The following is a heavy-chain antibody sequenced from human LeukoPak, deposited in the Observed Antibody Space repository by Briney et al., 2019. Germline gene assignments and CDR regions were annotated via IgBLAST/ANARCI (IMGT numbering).Heavy chain of an antibody. CDR1: GFTFSSYA. CDR3: AKSWSPATLYYYYYYGMDV. J-gene: IGHJ6*02. V-gene: IGHV3-23*01. Sequence: GGSLRLPCAASGFTFSSYAMNWVRQAPGKGLEWVSAISGSGGSTYYADSVKGRFTISRDNSKNTLYLQMNSLRAEDMTVYYCAKSWSPATLYYYYYYGMDVWGQGTTVTVSS. CDR2: ISGSGGST. D-gene: IGHD1-26*01.